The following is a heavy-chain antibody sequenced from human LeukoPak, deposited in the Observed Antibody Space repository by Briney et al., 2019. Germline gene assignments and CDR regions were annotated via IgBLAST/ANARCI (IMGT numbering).Heavy chain of an antibody. D-gene: IGHD6-19*01. J-gene: IGHJ4*02. CDR3: ARDQGRIAVAGSFDY. CDR2: IIPIFGTA. Sequence: SVKVSCMASGGTFSSYAISWVRQAPGSGLEWMGGIIPIFGTANYAQKFQGRVTITADESTSTAYMELSSRRSEDTAGYYCARDQGRIAVAGSFDYWGQGTLVTVSS. CDR1: GGTFSSYA. V-gene: IGHV1-69*01.